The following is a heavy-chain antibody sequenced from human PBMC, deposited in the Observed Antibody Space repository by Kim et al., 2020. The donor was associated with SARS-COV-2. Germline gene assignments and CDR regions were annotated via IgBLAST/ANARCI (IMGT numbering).Heavy chain of an antibody. CDR2: ISRDGGEI. J-gene: IGHJ4*02. CDR3: ARGHQWLIKN. CDR1: GFTFDDYA. V-gene: IGHV3-43*02. Sequence: GGSLRLSCAASGFTFDDYAIHWVRQGPGKGLEWVSLISRDGGEIKYADSVEGRFTISRDNSKKSVYLQMNSLRSEDTALYYCARGHQWLIKNWGQGTQLTVSS. D-gene: IGHD6-19*01.